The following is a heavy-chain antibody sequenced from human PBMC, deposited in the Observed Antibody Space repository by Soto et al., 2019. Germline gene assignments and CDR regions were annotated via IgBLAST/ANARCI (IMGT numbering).Heavy chain of an antibody. CDR1: GFTFSSYA. D-gene: IGHD4-17*01. J-gene: IGHJ4*02. CDR2: ISYDGSNK. V-gene: IGHV3-30-3*01. Sequence: PGGSLRLSCAASGFTFSSYAMHWVRQAPGKGLEWVAVISYDGSNKYYADSVKGRFTISRDNSKNTLYLQMNSPRAEDTAVYYCARVSTVTTFDYWGQGTLVTVSS. CDR3: ARVSTVTTFDY.